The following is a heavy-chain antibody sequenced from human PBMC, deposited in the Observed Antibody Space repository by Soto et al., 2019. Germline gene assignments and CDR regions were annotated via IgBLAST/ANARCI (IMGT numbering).Heavy chain of an antibody. D-gene: IGHD3-16*02. CDR2: IFHDGTA. CDR1: GVSISSGNW. V-gene: IGHV4-4*02. J-gene: IGHJ3*02. Sequence: PSETLSLTCAVSGVSISSGNWWTWVRQSPQRGLEYIGEIFHDGTANYYPSFERRVAISVDTSKNQFSLKLTSVTAADTAVYYCAKWGYPAMQAFDIWGQGTTVTVSS. CDR3: AKWGYPAMQAFDI.